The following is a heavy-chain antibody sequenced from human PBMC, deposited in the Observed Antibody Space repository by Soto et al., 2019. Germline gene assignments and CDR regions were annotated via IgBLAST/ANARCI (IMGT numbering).Heavy chain of an antibody. D-gene: IGHD3-10*01. CDR3: ASSPPEYYGYYYYRDV. CDR1: RYTYTSYY. CDR2: INPSGGST. V-gene: IGHV1-46*03. J-gene: IGHJ6*03. Sequence: GTSVKPSSKAPRYTYTSYYMHWVQHSPEQGLEWMGIINPSGGSTSYAQKFQGRVTMTRDTSTSTVYMELSSLRSEDTAVYYCASSPPEYYGYYYYRDVWGKGTTVTVS.